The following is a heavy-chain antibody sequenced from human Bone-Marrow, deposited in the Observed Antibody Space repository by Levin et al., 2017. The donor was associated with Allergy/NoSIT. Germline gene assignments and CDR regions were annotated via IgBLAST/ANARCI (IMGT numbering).Heavy chain of an antibody. CDR1: GFTFTDYA. Sequence: SLKISCAASGFTFTDYAIHWIRQAPGRGLEWVSGVSWNSGTIGYADSVKGRFTISRDNAKNSLYLQMNSLRTEDTALYCWARHKDYGGNGYYYYGMDGWGQRTTVTVSS. V-gene: IGHV3-9*01. CDR2: VSWNSGTI. J-gene: IGHJ6*02. CDR3: ARHKDYGGNGYYYYGMDG. D-gene: IGHD4-23*01.